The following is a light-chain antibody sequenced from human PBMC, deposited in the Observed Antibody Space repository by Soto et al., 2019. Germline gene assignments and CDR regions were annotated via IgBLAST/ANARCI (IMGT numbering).Light chain of an antibody. V-gene: IGLV2-14*01. Sequence: QSALTQPASVSGSPGQSITISCTGTSSDVGGYNYVSWYQQHPGKAPKLMIYEVSNRPSGVSNRFSGSKSGNTASLTISGLQAEDEADYCCSSYAGTGVDYYVFGSGTKLTVL. CDR2: EVS. J-gene: IGLJ1*01. CDR1: SSDVGGYNY. CDR3: SSYAGTGVDYYV.